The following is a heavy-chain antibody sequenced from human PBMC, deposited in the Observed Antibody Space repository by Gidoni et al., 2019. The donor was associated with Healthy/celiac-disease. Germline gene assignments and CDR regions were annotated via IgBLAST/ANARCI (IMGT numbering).Heavy chain of an antibody. CDR2: IIPILGIA. Sequence: QVQLVQSGAEVKKPGSSGTVSCQASGGTFSSSTISRVRQAPGQGLEWMGRIIPILGIANYAQKFPGTVTITADKSTSTAYMEVSSLRSEDTAVYYCARGPEDYDSSGYYLWGQGTLVTVSS. CDR3: ARGPEDYDSSGYYL. D-gene: IGHD3-22*01. CDR1: GGTFSSST. J-gene: IGHJ5*02. V-gene: IGHV1-69*02.